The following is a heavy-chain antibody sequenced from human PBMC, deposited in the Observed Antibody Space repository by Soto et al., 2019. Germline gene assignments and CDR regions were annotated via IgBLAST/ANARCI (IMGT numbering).Heavy chain of an antibody. D-gene: IGHD3-10*01. CDR3: AGGGVRGVITRTRDYYGMDV. V-gene: IGHV5-51*01. Sequence: GESLKISCKGSGYSFTNYWIGWVRQMPGKGLEWMGIIHPGDSDTRYSPSFQGQVTISADKSISTAYLQWSSLKASDTAMYYCAGGGVRGVITRTRDYYGMDVWGQGTTVTVSS. CDR1: GYSFTNYW. J-gene: IGHJ6*02. CDR2: IHPGDSDT.